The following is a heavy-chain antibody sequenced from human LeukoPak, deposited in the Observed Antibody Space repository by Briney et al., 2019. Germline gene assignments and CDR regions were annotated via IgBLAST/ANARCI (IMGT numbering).Heavy chain of an antibody. D-gene: IGHD2-21*01. J-gene: IGHJ4*02. Sequence: PGGSLTLSCAASGFTLSSYAMSWVRQAPGKGLEWVSAISDSGNTYHADSVKGRFTISRDSSKNTLFLQMNRLRPEDAAVYYCAKARVRTCRGAYCYPFDYWGEGTLVTVSS. V-gene: IGHV3-23*01. CDR3: AKARVRTCRGAYCYPFDY. CDR2: ISDSGNT. CDR1: GFTLSSYA.